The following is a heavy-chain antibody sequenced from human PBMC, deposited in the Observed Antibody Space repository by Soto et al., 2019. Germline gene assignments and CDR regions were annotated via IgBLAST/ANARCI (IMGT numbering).Heavy chain of an antibody. D-gene: IGHD6-6*01. CDR2: IIPIMNIT. V-gene: IGHV1-69*02. CDR1: GGTFSSYT. Sequence: QVQQVRSGAAVKKPGSSVKVPCKASGGTFSSYTINGVRQAPGQGLEWMARIIPIMNITNFARKFQGRVTLTADTSTNTAYMELSSLTSEDTAVYYCSSQSMRPRPLPGYSFDYWGQGVLVTVSS. J-gene: IGHJ4*02. CDR3: SSQSMRPRPLPGYSFDY.